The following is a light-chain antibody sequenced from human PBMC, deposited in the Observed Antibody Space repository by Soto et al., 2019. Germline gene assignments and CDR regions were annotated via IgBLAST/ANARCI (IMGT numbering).Light chain of an antibody. CDR2: DNH. CDR3: GTWDSSLSAYV. J-gene: IGLJ1*01. Sequence: QSVLTQPPSVSAAPGQKVTISCSGSRSTLGRHSVSWYQQVPRTAPKLLIYDNHKRPSGIPDRFSGSKSGTSATLGITGLQTGDEADYYCGTWDSSLSAYVFGNGTKVTVL. CDR1: RSTLGRHS. V-gene: IGLV1-51*01.